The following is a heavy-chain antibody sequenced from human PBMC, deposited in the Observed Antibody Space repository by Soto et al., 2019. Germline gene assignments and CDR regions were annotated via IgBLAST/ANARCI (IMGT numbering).Heavy chain of an antibody. CDR2: ISGSGEST. CDR3: AKGGRSCCFDC. Sequence: PGGSLRLYCTASGFTFSNYSMRLVRQAPGKGLEWVAAISGSGESTFYGDSVKGRFTVSRDNSKTTLYLQMNSLGVEDTAEYYCAKGGRSCCFDCWGQGTLVNVSS. V-gene: IGHV3-23*01. D-gene: IGHD2-2*01. CDR1: GFTFSNYS. J-gene: IGHJ4*02.